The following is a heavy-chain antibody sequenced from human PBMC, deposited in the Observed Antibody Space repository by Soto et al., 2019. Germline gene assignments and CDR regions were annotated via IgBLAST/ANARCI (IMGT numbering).Heavy chain of an antibody. Sequence: PGGSLRLSCVASEFSFSRYAMTWVRQAAGKGLQWVAGLGPDGRNTSYGESVRGRFTISRDNSRNTLYLQMSSLRAEDTAVYFCVKQMTTWTDTFFDFWGQGIQVTVSS. V-gene: IGHV3-23*01. CDR2: LGPDGRNT. CDR3: VKQMTTWTDTFFDF. J-gene: IGHJ4*02. CDR1: EFSFSRYA. D-gene: IGHD4-17*01.